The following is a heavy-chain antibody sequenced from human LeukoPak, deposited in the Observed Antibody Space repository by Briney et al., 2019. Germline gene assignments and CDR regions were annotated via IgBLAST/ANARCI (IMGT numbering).Heavy chain of an antibody. CDR1: GFTFSSYS. D-gene: IGHD5-24*01. Sequence: PGGSLRLSCAASGFTFSSYSMNWVRQAPGKGLEGVSSISRSSSYIYYADSVKGRFTISRDNAKNSLYLQMNSLRAEDTAVYYCAGGRGAQMATIFDYWGQGTLVTVSS. CDR3: AGGRGAQMATIFDY. J-gene: IGHJ4*02. V-gene: IGHV3-21*01. CDR2: ISRSSSYI.